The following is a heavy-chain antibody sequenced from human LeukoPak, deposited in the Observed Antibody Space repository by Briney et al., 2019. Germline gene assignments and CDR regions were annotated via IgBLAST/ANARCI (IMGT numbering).Heavy chain of an antibody. CDR1: GGSISSYY. D-gene: IGHD3-22*01. V-gene: IGHV4-59*08. CDR2: IYYSGST. J-gene: IGHJ4*02. CDR3: ARHVGDPSPRYYYDSSGYYFDY. Sequence: SETLSPTCTVSGGSISSYYWSWIRQPPGKGLEWIGYIYYSGSTNYNPSLKSRVTIPVDTSKNQFSLKLSSVTAADTAVYYCARHVGDPSPRYYYDSSGYYFDYWGQGTLVTVSS.